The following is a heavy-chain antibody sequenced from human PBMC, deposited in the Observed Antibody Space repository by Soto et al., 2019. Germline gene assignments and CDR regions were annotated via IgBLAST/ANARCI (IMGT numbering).Heavy chain of an antibody. Sequence: GGSLRLSCAASGFTFSSYAMTWVRQAPGKGLEWVSVIWYDGSNKYYADSVKGRFTISRDNSKNTLYLQMNSLRAEDTAVYYCARDQSIAVAGPDAFDIWGKGAMVTVSS. CDR3: ARDQSIAVAGPDAFDI. J-gene: IGHJ3*02. CDR2: IWYDGSNK. CDR1: GFTFSSYA. D-gene: IGHD6-19*01. V-gene: IGHV3-33*08.